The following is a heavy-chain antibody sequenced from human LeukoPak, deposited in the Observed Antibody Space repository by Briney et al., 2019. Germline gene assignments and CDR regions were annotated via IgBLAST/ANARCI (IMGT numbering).Heavy chain of an antibody. CDR3: AKDRGSGWSYYFDY. D-gene: IGHD6-19*01. J-gene: IGHJ4*02. CDR2: TSYDGANN. V-gene: IGHV3-30*18. CDR1: GFTFRTYG. Sequence: GRSLRLSCAASGFTFRTYGMHWVRQAPGEGLEWVAVTSYDGANNYYADSVKGRFTISRDNSKNTPYLQMNTLRPEDTAVYYCAKDRGSGWSYYFDYWGQGTLVTVSS.